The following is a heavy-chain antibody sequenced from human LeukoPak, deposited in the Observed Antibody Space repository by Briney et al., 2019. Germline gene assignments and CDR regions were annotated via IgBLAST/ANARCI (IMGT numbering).Heavy chain of an antibody. CDR3: AKDDAWLRFGE. V-gene: IGHV3-23*01. CDR1: GFTFSSYS. CDR2: ISPSGDIT. D-gene: IGHD3-10*01. J-gene: IGHJ4*02. Sequence: GSLRLSCAASGFTFSSYSFNWVRQAPGKGLEWVSGISPSGDITYYADSVKGRFTISRDNSKNTLYLEVISLTAEDTAVYYCAKDDAWLRFGEWSQGTLVTVSS.